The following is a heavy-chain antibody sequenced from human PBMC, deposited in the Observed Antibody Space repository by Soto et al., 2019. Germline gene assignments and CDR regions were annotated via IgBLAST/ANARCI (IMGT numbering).Heavy chain of an antibody. Sequence: QVQLQESGPGLVKPSQTLSLTCTVSGGSISSGGYYWSWIRQHPGKGLEWIGYIYYSGSTYYNPALKSRVTISVDTSKSQFSLKLSSVTAADTAVYYCARAWGWVDTAMFVLDYWGQGTLVTVSS. CDR1: GGSISSGGYY. V-gene: IGHV4-31*03. D-gene: IGHD5-18*01. CDR3: ARAWGWVDTAMFVLDY. CDR2: IYYSGST. J-gene: IGHJ4*02.